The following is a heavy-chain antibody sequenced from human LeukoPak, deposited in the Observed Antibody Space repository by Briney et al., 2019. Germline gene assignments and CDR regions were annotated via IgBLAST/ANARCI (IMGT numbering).Heavy chain of an antibody. Sequence: GGSLGLSCAASGFTFSSYAMSWVRKAPGKGLEWVSAISGSGGSTYYADSVKGRFTISRDNSKNTLYLQMNSLRAEDTAVYYCAKGIQLWLFDYWGQGTLVTVSS. D-gene: IGHD5-18*01. CDR1: GFTFSSYA. J-gene: IGHJ4*02. CDR2: ISGSGGST. V-gene: IGHV3-23*01. CDR3: AKGIQLWLFDY.